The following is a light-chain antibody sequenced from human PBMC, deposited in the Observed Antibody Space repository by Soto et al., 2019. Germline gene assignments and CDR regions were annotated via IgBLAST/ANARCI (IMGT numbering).Light chain of an antibody. CDR1: SSDIGRYNY. J-gene: IGLJ1*01. CDR2: DVS. Sequence: QSALTQPASVSGSPGQSITISCTGTSSDIGRYNYVSWYQQYPGKAPKFMIYDVSNRPSGVSNRFSGSKSGNTASLTISGLQAEDEADYYCSSYISSSTYVFGTGTKFTVL. CDR3: SSYISSSTYV. V-gene: IGLV2-14*01.